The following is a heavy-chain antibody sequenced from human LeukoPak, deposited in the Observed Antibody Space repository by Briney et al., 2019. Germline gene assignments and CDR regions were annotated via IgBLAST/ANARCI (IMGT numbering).Heavy chain of an antibody. CDR3: ARAGQWLVPDY. J-gene: IGHJ4*02. CDR2: INPSGGST. D-gene: IGHD6-19*01. V-gene: IGHV1-46*01. CDR1: GYTFTSYY. Sequence: ASVKVSCKASGYTFTSYYMHWVRQAPGQGLEWMGIINPSGGSTSYAQKFQGRVTMTRDMSTSTVYMELSSLRSEDTAVYYCARAGQWLVPDYWGRGTLVTVSS.